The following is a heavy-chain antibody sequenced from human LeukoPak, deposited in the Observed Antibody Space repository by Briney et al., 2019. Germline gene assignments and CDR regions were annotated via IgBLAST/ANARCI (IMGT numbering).Heavy chain of an antibody. Sequence: SETLSLTCTVSGGSIGSSYYYWGWIRQPPGRGLEWIGSIYYSGSTYYNPSLKSRVTISEDTSQNQFSLRLNSVTAADTAVYYCARHRIAARGSFDYWGQGTLVTVSS. D-gene: IGHD6-6*01. J-gene: IGHJ4*02. CDR2: IYYSGST. V-gene: IGHV4-39*01. CDR1: GGSIGSSYYY. CDR3: ARHRIAARGSFDY.